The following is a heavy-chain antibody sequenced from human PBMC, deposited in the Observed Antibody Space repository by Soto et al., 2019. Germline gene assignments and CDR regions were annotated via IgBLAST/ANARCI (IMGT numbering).Heavy chain of an antibody. CDR1: GFTFSSYA. Sequence: QTGGSLRLSCAASGFTFSSYAMSRVRQAPGKGLEWVSAISGSGGSTYYADSVKGRFTISRDNSKNTLYLQMNSLRAEDTAVYYCAKSTRGAKDCSGGSCYLYDYWGQGTLVTVSS. V-gene: IGHV3-23*01. CDR2: ISGSGGST. CDR3: AKSTRGAKDCSGGSCYLYDY. D-gene: IGHD2-15*01. J-gene: IGHJ4*02.